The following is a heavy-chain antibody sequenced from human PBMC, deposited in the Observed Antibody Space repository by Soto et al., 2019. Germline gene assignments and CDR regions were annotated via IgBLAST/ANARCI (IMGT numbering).Heavy chain of an antibody. CDR2: IYWDDEE. J-gene: IGHJ4*02. D-gene: IGHD2-15*01. V-gene: IGHV2-5*02. CDR1: GFSLTNEKLG. Sequence: SGPTLVNPTQTLTLTCTFSGFSLTNEKLGVGWIRQPPGQALEWLALIYWDDEERYSPSLRNRLTITKDPSKNQVFLTMTNMGPVDTGTYYCAHKGPDCSGSNCQFAYWGQGTQVTVSS. CDR3: AHKGPDCSGSNCQFAY.